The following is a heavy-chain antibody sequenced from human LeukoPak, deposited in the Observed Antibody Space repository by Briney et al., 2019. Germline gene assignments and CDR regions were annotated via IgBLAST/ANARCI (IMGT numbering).Heavy chain of an antibody. J-gene: IGHJ4*02. D-gene: IGHD6-13*01. CDR1: GFTFSRHG. Sequence: GGSLRLSCAASGFTFSRHGMNWVRQAPGKGLEWVSGISGSGDTTYYADSVKGRFTISRDNSKNTLYLQMNSLRAEDTAVYYCAKDEGYSSSWYDYWGQGTLVTVPS. V-gene: IGHV3-23*01. CDR2: ISGSGDTT. CDR3: AKDEGYSSSWYDY.